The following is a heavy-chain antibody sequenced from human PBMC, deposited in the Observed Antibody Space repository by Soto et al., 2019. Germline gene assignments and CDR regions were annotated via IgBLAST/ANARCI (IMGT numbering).Heavy chain of an antibody. Sequence: SETLSLTCTVSGGSISSSGYYRSWIRQPPGKGLEWIGEINHSGSTNYNPSLKSRVTISVDTSKNQFSLKLSSVTAADTAVYYCARGLSIATMVRGVGRFDPWGQGTLVTVSS. CDR1: GGSISSSGYY. V-gene: IGHV4-39*07. CDR3: ARGLSIATMVRGVGRFDP. CDR2: INHSGST. J-gene: IGHJ5*02. D-gene: IGHD3-10*01.